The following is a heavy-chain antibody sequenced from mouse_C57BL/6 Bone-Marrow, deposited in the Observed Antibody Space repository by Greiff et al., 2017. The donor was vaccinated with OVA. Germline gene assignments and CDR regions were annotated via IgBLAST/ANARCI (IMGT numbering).Heavy chain of an antibody. J-gene: IGHJ1*03. V-gene: IGHV1-52*01. CDR3: ARKVVATNWYFDV. D-gene: IGHD1-1*01. Sequence: VQLQQPGAELVRPGSSVKLSCKASGYTFTSYWMHWVKQRPIQGLEWIGNIDPSDSETHYNQKFKDKATLTVDKSSSTAYMQLSSLTSEDSAVYYCARKVVATNWYFDVWGTGTTVTVSS. CDR1: GYTFTSYW. CDR2: IDPSDSET.